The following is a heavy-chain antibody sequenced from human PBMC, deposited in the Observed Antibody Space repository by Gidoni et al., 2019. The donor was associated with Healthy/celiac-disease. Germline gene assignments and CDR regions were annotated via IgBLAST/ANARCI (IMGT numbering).Heavy chain of an antibody. CDR3: ARVAATYYYYYMDV. J-gene: IGHJ6*03. V-gene: IGHV3-53*01. CDR2: IYSGGST. CDR1: GFTVSSNY. D-gene: IGHD2-15*01. Sequence: EVQLVESGGGLIQPGGSLRLSCAASGFTVSSNYMSWVRQAPGKGLEWVSVIYSGGSTYYADSVKGRFTISRDNSKNTLYLQMNSLRAEDTAVYYCARVAATYYYYYMDVWGKGTTVTVSS.